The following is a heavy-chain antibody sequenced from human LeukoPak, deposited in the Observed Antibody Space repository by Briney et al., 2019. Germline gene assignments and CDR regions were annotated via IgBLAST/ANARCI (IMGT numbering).Heavy chain of an antibody. CDR3: ARHGDAKATPGDDY. V-gene: IGHV1-2*02. CDR2: INPNSGGT. Sequence: ASVNVSCKASGYTFTGYYMHWVRQAPGHGLEWMGWINPNSGGTNYAQKFQGRVTMTRDTSISTAYMELSRLRSDDTAVYYCARHGDAKATPGDDYWGQGTLVTVSS. D-gene: IGHD4-17*01. CDR1: GYTFTGYY. J-gene: IGHJ4*02.